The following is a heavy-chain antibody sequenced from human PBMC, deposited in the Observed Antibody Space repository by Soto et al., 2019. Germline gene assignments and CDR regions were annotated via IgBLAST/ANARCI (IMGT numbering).Heavy chain of an antibody. J-gene: IGHJ6*02. V-gene: IGHV1-18*01. CDR1: GYTFTSYG. CDR2: ISAYNGNT. Sequence: QVQLVQSGAEVRKPGASVKVSCKASGYTFTSYGISWVRQAPGQGLEWMGWISAYNGNTNYAQKLQGRVTMTTDTATSTAYMELRSLRSEHTAVYYCARWGYDYVWGSYRPRGYGMDVWGQGTTVTVSS. CDR3: ARWGYDYVWGSYRPRGYGMDV. D-gene: IGHD3-16*02.